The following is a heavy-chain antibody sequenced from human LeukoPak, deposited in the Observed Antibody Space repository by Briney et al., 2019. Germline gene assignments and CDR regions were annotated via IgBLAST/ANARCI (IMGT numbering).Heavy chain of an antibody. CDR1: GGSSRGYY. CDR3: ANATGYDHDAFDI. D-gene: IGHD2-15*01. Sequence: PETPSLTSAVYGGSSRGYYWSWIRQPPGKGLKWIGEINHSGSTNYNPSIKSRVTISVDTSKNQFSLKLSSVTAADTAVYYCANATGYDHDAFDIWGQGTMVTVSS. CDR2: INHSGST. J-gene: IGHJ3*02. V-gene: IGHV4-34*01.